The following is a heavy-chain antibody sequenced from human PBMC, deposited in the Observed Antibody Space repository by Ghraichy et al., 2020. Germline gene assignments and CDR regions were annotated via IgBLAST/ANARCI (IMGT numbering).Heavy chain of an antibody. CDR3: TRDSYGSGKTADAFDF. Sequence: GGSLRLSYTASGFTFGDYAMSWFRQAPGKGLEWVGFIANKAYGGTTQYAASVKGRFSISRDDSNSIAYLQMNSLKIEDTAIYYCTRDSYGSGKTADAFDFWGQGTMVTVSS. D-gene: IGHD6-19*01. CDR2: IANKAYGGTT. CDR1: GFTFGDYA. J-gene: IGHJ3*01. V-gene: IGHV3-49*03.